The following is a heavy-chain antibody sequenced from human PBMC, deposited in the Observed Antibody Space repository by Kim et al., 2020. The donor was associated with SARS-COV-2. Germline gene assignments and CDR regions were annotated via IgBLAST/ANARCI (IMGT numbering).Heavy chain of an antibody. J-gene: IGHJ5*02. CDR1: GFTFSSYD. CDR3: ARGAFIAAAGDNWFDP. D-gene: IGHD6-13*01. CDR2: IGTAGDT. V-gene: IGHV3-13*01. Sequence: GGSLRLSCAASGFTFSSYDMHWVRQATGKGLEWVSAIGTAGDTYYPGSVKGRFTISRENAKNSLYLQMNSLRAGDTAVYYCARGAFIAAAGDNWFDPWGQGTLVTVSS.